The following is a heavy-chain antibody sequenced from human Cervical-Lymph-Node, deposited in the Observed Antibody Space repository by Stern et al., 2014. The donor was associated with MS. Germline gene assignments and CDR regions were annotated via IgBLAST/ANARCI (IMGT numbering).Heavy chain of an antibody. V-gene: IGHV5-51*01. CDR2: IYPGDSET. Sequence: EVQLVQSGAELIRPGESLKISCKGSGFKFSIYWIAWVRQVPGKGLEWMGMIYPGDSETSYSPSFQGPVTMSADKSTSTAYLQWSTLNASDTAMYFCARQTTAWASDVWGQGTLVTVSS. CDR1: GFKFSIYW. J-gene: IGHJ4*02. CDR3: ARQTTAWASDV. D-gene: IGHD1-14*01.